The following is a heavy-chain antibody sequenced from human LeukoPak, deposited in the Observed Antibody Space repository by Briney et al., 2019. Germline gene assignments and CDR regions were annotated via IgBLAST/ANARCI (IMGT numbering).Heavy chain of an antibody. J-gene: IGHJ6*02. Sequence: SVKVSCKASGGTFSSYAISWVRQAPGQGLEWMGRIIPILGIANYAQKFQGRVTITADKSTSTAYMELSSLRSEDTAVYYCARGIIIRYYYYYYGMDVWGQGTTVTVSS. CDR1: GGTFSSYA. CDR3: ARGIIIRYYYYYYGMDV. V-gene: IGHV1-69*04. CDR2: IIPILGIA. D-gene: IGHD3-10*01.